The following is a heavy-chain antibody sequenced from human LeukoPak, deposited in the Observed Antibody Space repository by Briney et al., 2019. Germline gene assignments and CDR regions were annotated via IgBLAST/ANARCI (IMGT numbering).Heavy chain of an antibody. D-gene: IGHD6-19*01. Sequence: GGSLRLSCAASGFTFSNYDMSWVRQAPGKGLEWVSSISDRGGSTYYADSVKGRFTISRDNSKNTLYLQMTNLRAADTAVYYCAKDLSRAVAADWFDPWDQGSLVTVSS. V-gene: IGHV3-23*01. J-gene: IGHJ5*02. CDR2: ISDRGGST. CDR1: GFTFSNYD. CDR3: AKDLSRAVAADWFDP.